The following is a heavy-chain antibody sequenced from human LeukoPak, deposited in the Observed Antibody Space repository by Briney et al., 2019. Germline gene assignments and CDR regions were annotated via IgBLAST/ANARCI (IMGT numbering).Heavy chain of an antibody. Sequence: GGSLRLSCAASGFTFSSYWMSWVRQAPGKGLEWVANIKEGGSENYYVDSVKGRFTISRDNAKNSLYLQMNSLRAEDTAVYYCAYGNYYDSSGSLFDYWGQGTLVTVSS. CDR3: AYGNYYDSSGSLFDY. CDR2: IKEGGSEN. V-gene: IGHV3-7*01. CDR1: GFTFSSYW. J-gene: IGHJ4*02. D-gene: IGHD3-22*01.